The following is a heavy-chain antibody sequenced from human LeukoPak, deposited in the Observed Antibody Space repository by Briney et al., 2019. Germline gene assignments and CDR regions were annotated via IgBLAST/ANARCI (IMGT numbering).Heavy chain of an antibody. Sequence: GGSLRLSCAASGFTFSGSAMHWVRQASGKGLEWVGRIRSKTNNYATEYAVSVEGRFTISRDDSKNTVYLQMNSLRAEDTAVYYCAKDLRGWNDVYWGQGTLVTVSS. J-gene: IGHJ4*02. V-gene: IGHV3-73*01. CDR2: IRSKTNNYAT. CDR3: AKDLRGWNDVY. CDR1: GFTFSGSA. D-gene: IGHD1-1*01.